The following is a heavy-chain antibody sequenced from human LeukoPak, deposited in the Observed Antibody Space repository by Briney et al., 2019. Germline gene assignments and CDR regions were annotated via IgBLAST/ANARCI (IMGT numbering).Heavy chain of an antibody. V-gene: IGHV1-46*01. D-gene: IGHD2-2*01. Sequence: ASVKVSCKASGYTFTSYYLHWVRQAPGQGLEWMGIIHPTVGDTTYAQKFQGRVTMTRDMSTGTVYMDLSSLRSEDTAVYYCARRDCSSTSCAPYYYYGMDVWGQGTTVTVSS. CDR3: ARRDCSSTSCAPYYYYGMDV. J-gene: IGHJ6*02. CDR2: IHPTVGDT. CDR1: GYTFTSYY.